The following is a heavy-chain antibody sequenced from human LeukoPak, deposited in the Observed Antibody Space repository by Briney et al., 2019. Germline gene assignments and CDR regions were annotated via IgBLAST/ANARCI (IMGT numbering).Heavy chain of an antibody. CDR1: GGTFSSYA. D-gene: IGHD3-9*01. J-gene: IGHJ4*02. Sequence: SVKVSCMASGGTFSSYAISWVRQAPGQGLEWMGRIIPILGIANYAQKFQGRVTITADKSTSTAYMELSSLRSEDTAVYYCARDNILTGAQLHYYFDYWGQGTLVTVSS. V-gene: IGHV1-69*04. CDR3: ARDNILTGAQLHYYFDY. CDR2: IIPILGIA.